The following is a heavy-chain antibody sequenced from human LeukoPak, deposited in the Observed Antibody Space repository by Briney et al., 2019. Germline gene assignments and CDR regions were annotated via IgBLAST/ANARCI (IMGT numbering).Heavy chain of an antibody. J-gene: IGHJ4*02. CDR2: IYSSGST. CDR3: ARGRSLYFDY. CDR1: GGSIRSYY. V-gene: IGHV4-59*12. Sequence: PSETLSLTCTVSGGSIRSYYWSWIRQPPGKGLEWIGYIYSSGSTNYSPSLKSRVTISVDTSKNQFSLMLSSVTAADTAVYYCARGRSLYFDYWGQGTLVTVSS.